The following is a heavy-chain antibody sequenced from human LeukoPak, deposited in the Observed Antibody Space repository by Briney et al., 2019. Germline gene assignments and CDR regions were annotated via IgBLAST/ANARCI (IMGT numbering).Heavy chain of an antibody. D-gene: IGHD6-13*01. CDR3: ARVRLAAAGTVAFDI. J-gene: IGHJ3*02. V-gene: IGHV4-59*01. CDR1: GGSISSYY. CDR2: IYYSGST. Sequence: SETLSLTCTVSGGSISSYYWGWIRQPPGKGLEWIGYIYYSGSTNYNPSLKSRVTISVDTSKNQFSLKLSSVTAADTAVYYCARVRLAAAGTVAFDIWGQGTMVTVSS.